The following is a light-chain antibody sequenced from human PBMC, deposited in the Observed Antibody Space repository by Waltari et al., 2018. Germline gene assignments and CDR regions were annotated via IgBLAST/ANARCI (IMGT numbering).Light chain of an antibody. CDR2: GAS. CDR1: QNVDNNY. J-gene: IGKJ5*01. Sequence: EILLTQSPGTLSLSPGETATLSCRASQNVDNNYVAWYQQQPGQPPKLLIYGASGRGSGIPDRFSGSGYGTDFTLTISRLEPEDFVVYHCQQYGTLPVTFGQGTRLEIK. V-gene: IGKV3-20*01. CDR3: QQYGTLPVT.